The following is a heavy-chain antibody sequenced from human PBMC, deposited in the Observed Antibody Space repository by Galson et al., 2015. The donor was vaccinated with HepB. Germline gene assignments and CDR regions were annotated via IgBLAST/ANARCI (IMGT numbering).Heavy chain of an antibody. CDR1: GYTLTELS. Sequence: SVKVSCKVSGYTLTELSMHWVRQAPGKGLEWMGGFDPEDGETIYAQKFQGRVTMTEDTSTDTAYMELSSLRSEDTAVYYCAKDSLYGDAFDIWGQGTMVTVSS. CDR3: AKDSLYGDAFDI. J-gene: IGHJ3*02. V-gene: IGHV1-24*01. D-gene: IGHD3-16*01. CDR2: FDPEDGET.